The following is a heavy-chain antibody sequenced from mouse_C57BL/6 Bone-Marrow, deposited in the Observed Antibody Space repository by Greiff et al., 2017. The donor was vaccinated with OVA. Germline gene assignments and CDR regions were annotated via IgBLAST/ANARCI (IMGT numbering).Heavy chain of an antibody. Sequence: LMESGAELVRPGASVTLSCKASGYTFTDYEMHWVKQTPVHGLEWIGAIDPETGGTAYNQKFKGKAILTADKSSSTAYMELRSLTSEDSAVYYRSYYYGSSYDYWGQGTTLTVSS. V-gene: IGHV1-15*01. D-gene: IGHD1-1*01. CDR1: GYTFTDYE. J-gene: IGHJ2*01. CDR3: SYYYGSSYDY. CDR2: IDPETGGT.